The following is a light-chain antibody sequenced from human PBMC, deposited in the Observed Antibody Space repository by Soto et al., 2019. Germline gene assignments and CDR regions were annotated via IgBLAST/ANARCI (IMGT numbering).Light chain of an antibody. CDR3: QQLNSYPRT. V-gene: IGKV1-9*01. CDR1: QGISSY. Sequence: IQFTPSPSSLSASVGDRVTITCRASQGISSYLAWYQQKPGKAPKLLIYAASTLQSGVPSMFSGSGSGTDFTLTISSLQPEDFATYYCQQLNSYPRTVGQGTKVAIK. CDR2: AAS. J-gene: IGKJ1*01.